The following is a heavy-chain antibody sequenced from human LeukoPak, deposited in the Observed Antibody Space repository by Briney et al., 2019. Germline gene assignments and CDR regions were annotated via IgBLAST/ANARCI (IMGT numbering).Heavy chain of an antibody. CDR2: SNPKSGDT. CDR3: ARVGETSSGYYPFDY. J-gene: IGHJ4*02. CDR1: GYTFSDYY. D-gene: IGHD3-22*01. V-gene: IGHV1-2*02. Sequence: GASVKVSCKASGYTFSDYYIHWVRQAPGQGLEWMGWSNPKSGDTNYAQKFQGRVTMTRDTSISSAYMEVSRLRSDDTAVYYCARVGETSSGYYPFDYWGQGTLVTVSS.